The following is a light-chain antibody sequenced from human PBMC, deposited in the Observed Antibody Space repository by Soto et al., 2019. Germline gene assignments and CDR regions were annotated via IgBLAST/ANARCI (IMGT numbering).Light chain of an antibody. J-gene: IGKJ5*01. CDR1: QAIGNY. CDR2: GAT. CDR3: QQCHATPLT. V-gene: IGKV1-39*01. Sequence: DIQMTQSPSSLSASVGDRVTITCRASQAIGNYLNWYQQKPGKAPNLLIFGATTLQSGVPSRFSGSGYVTNFTLIISVLQPEDFAIYYCQQCHATPLTFGQGTRL.